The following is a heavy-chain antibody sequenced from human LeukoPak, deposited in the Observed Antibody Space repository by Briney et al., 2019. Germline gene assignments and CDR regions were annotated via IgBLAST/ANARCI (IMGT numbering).Heavy chain of an antibody. CDR2: ISAYNGNT. CDR1: GYTFTSYG. CDR3: ARDVGRSYDLDY. J-gene: IGHJ4*02. Sequence: ASVKVSCKASGYTFTSYGISLVRQAPGQGLEWMGWISAYNGNTDYAQSLQGRVTMTIDTSTSTVYMELRSLRSDDTAVYYCARDVGRSYDLDYWGQGTLVTVSS. D-gene: IGHD3-16*01. V-gene: IGHV1-18*01.